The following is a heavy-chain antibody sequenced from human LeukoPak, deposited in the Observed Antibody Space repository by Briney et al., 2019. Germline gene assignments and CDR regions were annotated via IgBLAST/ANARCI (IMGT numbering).Heavy chain of an antibody. Sequence: ASVKVSCKASGYTFTGYYMHWVRQAPGQGLEWMGWINPNSGNTGYAQKFQGRVTMTRNTSISTAYMELSSLRSEDTAVYYCARLADYYYGSGSYYDGGGWFDPWGQGTLVTVSS. CDR1: GYTFTGYY. V-gene: IGHV1-8*02. J-gene: IGHJ5*02. D-gene: IGHD3-10*01. CDR3: ARLADYYYGSGSYYDGGGWFDP. CDR2: INPNSGNT.